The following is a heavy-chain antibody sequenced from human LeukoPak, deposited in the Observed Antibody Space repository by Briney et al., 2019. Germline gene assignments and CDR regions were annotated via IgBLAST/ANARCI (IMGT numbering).Heavy chain of an antibody. CDR1: GFTFSSYW. D-gene: IGHD2-15*01. J-gene: IGHJ5*02. CDR2: IKQDGSEK. CDR3: ARDIVVVVAATPYNWFDP. Sequence: GGSLRLSCAASGFTFSSYWMSWVRQAPGKGLEWVANIKQDGSEKYYVDSVKGRFTISRDNAKNSLYLQMNSLRAEDTAVYYCARDIVVVVAATPYNWFDPWGQGTLVTVSS. V-gene: IGHV3-7*01.